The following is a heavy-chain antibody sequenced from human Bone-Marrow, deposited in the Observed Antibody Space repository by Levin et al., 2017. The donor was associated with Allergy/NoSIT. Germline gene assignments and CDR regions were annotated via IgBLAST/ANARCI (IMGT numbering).Heavy chain of an antibody. CDR3: ARDLGYLGPLNWFDS. Sequence: KISCTASGDTFSSNSISWVRQAPGQGLEWMGGLIPIFGTPNYAQKFQDRLTITADTSMTTAFMELSSLRLEDTAVYYCARDLGYLGPLNWFDSWGQGTVVIVSS. J-gene: IGHJ5*01. CDR2: LIPIFGTP. D-gene: IGHD2-2*03. V-gene: IGHV1-69*06. CDR1: GDTFSSNS.